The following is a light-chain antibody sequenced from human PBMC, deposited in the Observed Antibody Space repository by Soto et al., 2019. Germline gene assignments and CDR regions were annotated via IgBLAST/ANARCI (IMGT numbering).Light chain of an antibody. CDR3: QQSYSTPWT. CDR1: QSISSY. V-gene: IGKV1-39*01. CDR2: AAS. J-gene: IGKJ1*01. Sequence: DIQMTQSPSSLSGSVGDRVTITCRASQSISSYLNWYQQKPGKAPKLLIYAASSLQSGVPSRFSGSGSGTDFTLTISSLQPEDFATYYCQQSYSTPWTFGQGTKVDI.